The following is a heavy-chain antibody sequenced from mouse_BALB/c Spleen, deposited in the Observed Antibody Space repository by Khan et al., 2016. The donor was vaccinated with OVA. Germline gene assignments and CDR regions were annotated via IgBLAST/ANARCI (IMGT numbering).Heavy chain of an antibody. J-gene: IGHJ3*01. CDR1: GDSITSGY. V-gene: IGHV3-8*02. D-gene: IGHD2-14*01. CDR2: MIYTGYT. CDR3: ARSTYRYAFAY. Sequence: EVQLQESGPSLVKPSQTLSLTCSVTGDSITSGYWSWIRKFPGNNLEYMGYMIYTGYTDYNPSLKSRLAITRHTSKNQYYLQLNSVTTEDTATYCCARSTYRYAFAYWGQGTLVTVSA.